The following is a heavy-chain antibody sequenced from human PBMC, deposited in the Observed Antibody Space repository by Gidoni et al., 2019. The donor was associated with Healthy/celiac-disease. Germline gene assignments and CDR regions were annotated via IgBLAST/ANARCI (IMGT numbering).Heavy chain of an antibody. CDR2: IWYDGSNK. CDR1: GFTFSSYG. Sequence: QVQLVESGGGVVQPGRSLRLSCAASGFTFSSYGMHWVRQAPGKGLEWVAVIWYDGSNKYYADSVKGRFTISRDNSKNTLYLQMNSLRAEDTAVYYCARVDGDYGGLVDYWGQGTLVTVSS. CDR3: ARVDGDYGGLVDY. J-gene: IGHJ4*02. V-gene: IGHV3-33*01. D-gene: IGHD4-17*01.